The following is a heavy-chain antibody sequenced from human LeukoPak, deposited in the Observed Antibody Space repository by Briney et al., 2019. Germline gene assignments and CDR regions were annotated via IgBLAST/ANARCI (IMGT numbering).Heavy chain of an antibody. CDR3: ARGERGWLDY. D-gene: IGHD1-1*01. CDR1: GFTFSSYA. CDR2: ISYDGSNK. Sequence: PGGSLRLSCAASGFTFSSYAMHWVRQAPGKGLEWVVVISYDGSNKYYADSVKGRFTISRDNSKNTLYLQMNSLRAEDTAVYYCARGERGWLDYWGQGTLVTVSS. V-gene: IGHV3-30-3*01. J-gene: IGHJ4*02.